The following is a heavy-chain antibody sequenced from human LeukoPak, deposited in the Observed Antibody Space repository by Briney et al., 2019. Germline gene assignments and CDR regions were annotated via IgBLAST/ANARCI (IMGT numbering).Heavy chain of an antibody. V-gene: IGHV3-7*01. J-gene: IGHJ4*02. Sequence: GGSLRLSCAASGFTFSSYWMNWARQAPGKGLEWVASINHNGNVNYYVDSVKGRFTISRDNSKNTLYLQMNSLRAEDTAVYYCARVPAYYDFWSAYLDYWGQGTLVTVSS. D-gene: IGHD3-3*01. CDR3: ARVPAYYDFWSAYLDY. CDR2: INHNGNVN. CDR1: GFTFSSYW.